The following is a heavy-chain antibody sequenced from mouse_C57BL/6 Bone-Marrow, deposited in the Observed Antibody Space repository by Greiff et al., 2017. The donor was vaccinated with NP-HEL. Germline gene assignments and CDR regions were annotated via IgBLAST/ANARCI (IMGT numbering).Heavy chain of an antibody. Sequence: VQLQQSGGGLVKPGGSLKLSCAASGFTFSDYGMHWVRQAPEKGLEWVAYISSGSSTIYYADTVKGRFTISRDNAKNTLFLQMTRLRSEDTAMYYCARGANWEYFDYWGQGTTLTVSS. CDR3: ARGANWEYFDY. J-gene: IGHJ2*01. CDR1: GFTFSDYG. CDR2: ISSGSSTI. D-gene: IGHD4-1*01. V-gene: IGHV5-17*01.